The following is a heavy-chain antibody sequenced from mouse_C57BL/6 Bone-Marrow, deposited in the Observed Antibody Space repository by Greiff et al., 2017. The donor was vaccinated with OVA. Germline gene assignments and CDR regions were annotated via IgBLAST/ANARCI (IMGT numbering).Heavy chain of an antibody. CDR1: GYTFTTYP. CDR3: ARGNYSNEYYYAMDY. D-gene: IGHD2-5*01. CDR2: FHPYNDDT. J-gene: IGHJ4*01. V-gene: IGHV1-47*01. Sequence: VQLVESGAELVKPGASVKMSCKASGYTFTTYPIEWMKQNHGKSLEWIGNFHPYNDDTKYNEKFKGKATLTVEKSSSTVYLELSRLTSDDSAVYYCARGNYSNEYYYAMDYWGQGTSVTVAS.